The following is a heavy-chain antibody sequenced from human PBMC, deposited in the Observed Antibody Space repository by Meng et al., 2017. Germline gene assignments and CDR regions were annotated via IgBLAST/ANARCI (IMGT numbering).Heavy chain of an antibody. Sequence: GESLKIPCKGSGYSFTSYWIGWVRQMPGKCLEWMGFIYPGDSDTRYSPYFQGQVTSSVDKSISTAYLQWSSLKDSDTAMYYCARLGGVNLHTHNYYGMDVWGQGNTVNGAS. V-gene: IGHV5-51*01. CDR1: GYSFTSYW. CDR2: IYPGDSDT. J-gene: IGHJ6*02. CDR3: ARLGGVNLHTHNYYGMDV. D-gene: IGHD3-16*01.